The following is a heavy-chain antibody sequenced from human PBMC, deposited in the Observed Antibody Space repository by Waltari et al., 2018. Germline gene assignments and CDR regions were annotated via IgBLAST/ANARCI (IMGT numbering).Heavy chain of an antibody. D-gene: IGHD4-17*01. J-gene: IGHJ4*02. CDR3: AKDKYGDYVIDY. CDR1: GFTFSSYA. CDR2: ISGSGGST. V-gene: IGHV3-23*01. Sequence: EVQLLESGGGLVQPGGSLRLSCAASGFTFSSYAMSLVRQAPGKGLEWVSAISGSGGSTYYADSVKGRFTISRDNSKNTLYLQMNSLRAEDTAVYYCAKDKYGDYVIDYWGQGTLVTVSS.